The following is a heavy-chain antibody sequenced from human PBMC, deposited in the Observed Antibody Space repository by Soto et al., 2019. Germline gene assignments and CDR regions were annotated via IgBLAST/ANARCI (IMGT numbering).Heavy chain of an antibody. V-gene: IGHV1-3*01. CDR2: INAGNGDT. J-gene: IGHJ4*02. CDR3: ARGQGTYADY. D-gene: IGHD3-10*01. Sequence: QVQLVQSGAEVKKPGASVKDSCKTSGYTFTTYSVHWVRQAPGQRLEWMGWINAGNGDTKYSQKFQGRVTITRDTSASTAYMELNSLRSEDTTVYYCARGQGTYADYWGQGTLVSVSS. CDR1: GYTFTTYS.